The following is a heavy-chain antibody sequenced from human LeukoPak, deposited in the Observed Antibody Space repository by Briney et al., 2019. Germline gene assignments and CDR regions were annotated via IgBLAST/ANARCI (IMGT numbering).Heavy chain of an antibody. V-gene: IGHV4-59*08. CDR1: GGSISSYY. J-gene: IGHJ3*02. CDR2: IYYSGST. CDR3: ARVGYSGAFDI. Sequence: SETLSLTCTVSGGSISSYYWSWIRQPPGKGLEWIGYIYYSGSTNYNPSLKSRVTISVDTPKNQFSLKLSSVTAADTAVYYCARVGYSGAFDIWGQGTMVTVSS. D-gene: IGHD3-22*01.